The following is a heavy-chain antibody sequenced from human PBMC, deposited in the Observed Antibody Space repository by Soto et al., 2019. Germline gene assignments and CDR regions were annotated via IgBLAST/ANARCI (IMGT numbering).Heavy chain of an antibody. J-gene: IGHJ3*02. V-gene: IGHV4-59*08. Sequence: SETLSLTCTVSYASINNYHWTWIRQPPGKGLEWIAYIYYTGITNFNPSLKSRVTMSVNTSKNQFSLKLSSVTAADTAVYYCARPPGKALNDAFDIWGQGTMVTVSS. CDR2: IYYTGIT. CDR1: YASINNYH. CDR3: ARPPGKALNDAFDI. D-gene: IGHD3-10*01.